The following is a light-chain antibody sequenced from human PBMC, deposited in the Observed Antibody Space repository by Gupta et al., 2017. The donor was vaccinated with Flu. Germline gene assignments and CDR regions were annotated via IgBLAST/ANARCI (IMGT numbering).Light chain of an antibody. CDR2: EAT. V-gene: IGKV5-2*01. J-gene: IGKJ5*01. Sequence: PAFMSATPGDKVNISCKASGELDDDMNWYQQKPGERAIFIIQEATTLGTGIPPRFSGRGYGTDFTLTIKNRQSEDAAYYFCLQQDYFPVTFGQGTLLEIK. CDR1: GELDDD. CDR3: LQQDYFPVT.